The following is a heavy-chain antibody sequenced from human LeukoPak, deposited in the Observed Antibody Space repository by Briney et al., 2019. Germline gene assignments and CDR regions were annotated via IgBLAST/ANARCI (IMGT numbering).Heavy chain of an antibody. V-gene: IGHV1-2*06. CDR1: GYTFTGYY. CDR3: AGPTRVGPGSNWFDP. D-gene: IGHD3-10*01. Sequence: ASVKVSCKASGYTFTGYYMHWVRQAPGQGLEWMGRINPNSGGTNYAQKFQSRVTMTRDTSISTAYMELSRLRSDDTAVYYCAGPTRVGPGSNWFDPWGQGTLVTVSS. J-gene: IGHJ5*02. CDR2: INPNSGGT.